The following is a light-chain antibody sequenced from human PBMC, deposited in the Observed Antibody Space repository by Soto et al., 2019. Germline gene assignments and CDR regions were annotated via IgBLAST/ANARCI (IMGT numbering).Light chain of an antibody. Sequence: QSVLTQPASVSGSPGQSITISCTGTSSDVASYNYVSWYQHHPGKAPKLMIYDVSNRPSGVSDRFSGSKSGNTASLTISGLQAEDEADYYCTSYTGSSTVVFGGGTKLTVL. CDR3: TSYTGSSTVV. CDR1: SSDVASYNY. J-gene: IGLJ2*01. CDR2: DVS. V-gene: IGLV2-14*03.